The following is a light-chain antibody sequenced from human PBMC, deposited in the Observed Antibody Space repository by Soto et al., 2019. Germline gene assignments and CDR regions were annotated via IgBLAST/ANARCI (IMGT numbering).Light chain of an antibody. CDR3: QQRFNWPRFS. CDR2: DAS. Sequence: EIVLTQSPATLYLSPGERATLSCRASQSVSSYLAWYQQKPGQAPRLLIYDASNRATGIPARLSGGGSGTDFTLSISSLDPEEFAFYYCQQRFNWPRFSFGQGTKMEIK. J-gene: IGKJ2*01. CDR1: QSVSSY. V-gene: IGKV3-11*01.